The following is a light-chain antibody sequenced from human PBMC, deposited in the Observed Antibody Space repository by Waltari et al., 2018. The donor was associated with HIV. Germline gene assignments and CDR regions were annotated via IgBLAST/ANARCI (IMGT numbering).Light chain of an antibody. J-gene: IGLJ2*01. CDR2: QDT. CDR1: HLGDSY. Sequence: YELTQPPSASVSPEQTASITRSGVHLGDSYVCWYQQKPGQSPVLGIYQDTKRPSGIPERFSGSNSGNTATLTISGTQAMDEADYYCQTWDTTTVVFGGGTKLTVL. V-gene: IGLV3-1*01. CDR3: QTWDTTTVV.